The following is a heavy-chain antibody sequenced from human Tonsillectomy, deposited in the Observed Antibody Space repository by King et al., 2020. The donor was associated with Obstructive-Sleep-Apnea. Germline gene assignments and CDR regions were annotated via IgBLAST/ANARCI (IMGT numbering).Heavy chain of an antibody. D-gene: IGHD4-11*01. V-gene: IGHV3-21*01. CDR2: ISSSSSSI. CDR1: GFTFSSYS. Sequence: VQLVESGGGLVKPGGSLRLSCAASGFTFSSYSMNWVRQAPGKGLEWVSSISSSSSSIYYADSVKGRFTISRDNAKNSLYLQMNSLRAEDTAVYYWATIWGYSDYFRFDPWGQGTLVTVSS. J-gene: IGHJ5*02. CDR3: ATIWGYSDYFRFDP.